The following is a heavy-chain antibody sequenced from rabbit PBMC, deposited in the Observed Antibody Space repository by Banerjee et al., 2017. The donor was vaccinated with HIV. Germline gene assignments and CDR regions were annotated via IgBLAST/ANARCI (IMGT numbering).Heavy chain of an antibody. D-gene: IGHD7-1*01. CDR3: ARGGDGGGDGHSL. V-gene: IGHV1S40*01. J-gene: IGHJ3*01. Sequence: QSLEESGGDLVKPGASLTLTCTASGFSFSSSDWICWVRQAPGKGLEWIACIYNGDGNTYYASWAKGRFTISKTSSTTVTLQMTSLTAADTATYFCARGGDGGGDGHSLWGQGTLVTVS. CDR2: IYNGDGNT. CDR1: GFSFSSSDW.